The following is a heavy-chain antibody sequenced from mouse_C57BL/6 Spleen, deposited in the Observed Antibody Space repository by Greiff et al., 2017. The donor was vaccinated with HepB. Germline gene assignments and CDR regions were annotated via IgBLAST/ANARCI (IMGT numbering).Heavy chain of an antibody. CDR1: GYTFTDYY. V-gene: IGHV1-84*01. D-gene: IGHD1-1*01. CDR3: ARITTVRAMDY. CDR2: IYPGSGNT. Sequence: QVQLQQSGPELVKPGASVKISCKASGYTFTDYYINWVKQRPGQGLEWIGWIYPGSGNTKYNEKFKGKATLTVDKTSSTAYMQLSSLTAEDSAVYFCARITTVRAMDYWGQGTSVTVSS. J-gene: IGHJ4*01.